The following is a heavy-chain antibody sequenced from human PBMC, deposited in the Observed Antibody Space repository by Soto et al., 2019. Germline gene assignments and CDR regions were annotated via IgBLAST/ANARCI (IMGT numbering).Heavy chain of an antibody. CDR1: CGSISGYY. D-gene: IGHD2-21*02. J-gene: IGHJ6*02. CDR2: MYNTGST. CDR3: ARDLWGYCGTDCYPLDV. Sequence: ETLSLTCTVSCGSISGYYWSWIRQPPGKGLEWIGYMYNTGSTVYNPSFKSRVTISVDTSKNQFSLKLNSVTAADTAVYYCARDLWGYCGTDCYPLDVWGQETTVNVS. V-gene: IGHV4-59*01.